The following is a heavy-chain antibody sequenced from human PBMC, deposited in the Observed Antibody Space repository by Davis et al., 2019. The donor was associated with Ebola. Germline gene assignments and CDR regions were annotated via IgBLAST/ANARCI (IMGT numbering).Heavy chain of an antibody. CDR2: IYYSGST. D-gene: IGHD6-19*01. J-gene: IGHJ5*02. Sequence: PSETLSLTCSVSGGSISGHYWSWIRQPPGKGLEWIGYIYYSGSTYYNPSLKSRVTMSVDTSKNQFSLKLSSVTAADTAVYYCARYSSGWYDSWFDPWGQGTLVTVSS. CDR3: ARYSSGWYDSWFDP. V-gene: IGHV4-59*11. CDR1: GGSISGHY.